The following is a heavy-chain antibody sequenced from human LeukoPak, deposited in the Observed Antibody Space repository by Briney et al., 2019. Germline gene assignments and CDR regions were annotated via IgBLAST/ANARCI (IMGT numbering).Heavy chain of an antibody. D-gene: IGHD3-16*01. J-gene: IGHJ4*02. Sequence: GGSLRLSCAASGFTFGSYAMSWVRQAPGKGLEWVSAISGSGGSTYYADSVKGRFTISRDNSKNTLYLQMNSLRAEDTAVYYCARDRLGAMLFFDSWGQGTLVTVSS. V-gene: IGHV3-23*01. CDR2: ISGSGGST. CDR1: GFTFGSYA. CDR3: ARDRLGAMLFFDS.